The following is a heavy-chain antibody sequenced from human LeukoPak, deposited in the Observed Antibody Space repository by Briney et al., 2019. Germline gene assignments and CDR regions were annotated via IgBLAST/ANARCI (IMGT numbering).Heavy chain of an antibody. CDR1: GFTFSSYD. CDR3: ARGYPSSYGSGSPVLDY. J-gene: IGHJ4*02. D-gene: IGHD3-10*01. CDR2: IGTAVNT. V-gene: IGHV3-13*01. Sequence: GGSLRLSCAASGFTFSSYDMHWVRQVTGKGLEWVSTIGTAVNTYYPGSVKGRFTISRENAKNSLYPQMNSLRAGDTAVYYCARGYPSSYGSGSPVLDYWGQGTLVTVSS.